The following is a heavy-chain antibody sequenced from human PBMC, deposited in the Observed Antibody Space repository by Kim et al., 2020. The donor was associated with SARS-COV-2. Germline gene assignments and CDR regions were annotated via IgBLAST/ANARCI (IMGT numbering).Heavy chain of an antibody. Sequence: ADSVKGRITTSRDNSKNTLYRQMNSVRAEDTAVYYCARDLKIVVVTASDYWGQGTLVTVSS. J-gene: IGHJ4*02. D-gene: IGHD2-21*02. V-gene: IGHV3-30*01. CDR3: ARDLKIVVVTASDY.